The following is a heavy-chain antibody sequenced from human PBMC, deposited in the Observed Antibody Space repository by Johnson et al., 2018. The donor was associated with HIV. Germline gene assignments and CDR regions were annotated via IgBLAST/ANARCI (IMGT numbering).Heavy chain of an antibody. V-gene: IGHV3-9*01. Sequence: VQLVESGGTLVQPGGSLRLSCAASGFTFDDYAMHWVRQAPGKGLEWVSGISWNSGSIGYADSVKGRFTISRDNAKNSLYLQMNSLRAEDTALYYCAKSPMYYDSSGAFDIWGQGTMVTVSS. CDR1: GFTFDDYA. D-gene: IGHD3-3*01. J-gene: IGHJ3*02. CDR3: AKSPMYYDSSGAFDI. CDR2: ISWNSGSI.